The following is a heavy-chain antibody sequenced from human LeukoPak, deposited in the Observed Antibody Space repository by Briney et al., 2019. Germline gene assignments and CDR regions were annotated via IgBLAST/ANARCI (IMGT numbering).Heavy chain of an antibody. CDR2: ISASGGDT. CDR3: ARADSSWANDY. CDR1: GLTFSSYS. D-gene: IGHD6-13*01. V-gene: IGHV3-23*01. J-gene: IGHJ4*02. Sequence: PGGSLRLSCVVSGLTFSSYSMSWVRQAPGKGLDWVSGISASGGDTWYPDSVKGRFTISRDNSKNTLFLQMSSLRVEDTAMYYCARADSSWANDYWGQGTLVTVSS.